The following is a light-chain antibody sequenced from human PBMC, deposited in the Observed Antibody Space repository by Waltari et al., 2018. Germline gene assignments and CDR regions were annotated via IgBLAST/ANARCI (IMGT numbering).Light chain of an antibody. J-gene: IGKJ4*01. Sequence: DIHMTPSPSSLSASVGDRVTITCRASQSIRSYLSWYQHQPGKAPKLLIYGASTREGGVPHRFSGSGSETDFTLTIRSLQVEDFAAYYCQQSYNTPATFGGGTKVEIK. CDR3: QQSYNTPAT. CDR2: GAS. V-gene: IGKV1-39*01. CDR1: QSIRSY.